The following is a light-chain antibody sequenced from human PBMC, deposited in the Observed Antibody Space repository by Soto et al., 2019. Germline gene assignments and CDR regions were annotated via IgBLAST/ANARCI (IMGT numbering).Light chain of an antibody. CDR2: GVS. CDR3: QQYGNSPRT. V-gene: IGKV3-20*01. J-gene: IGKJ1*01. Sequence: EIVLTQSPGTLSLSPGDGATLSCRASQSVSSSCLAWYQQKPGQAPRLLIYGVSSRATGIPNRFSGSGSGTDFTLTLSRLEPEDFAVYYCQQYGNSPRTFGQGTKVEI. CDR1: QSVSSSC.